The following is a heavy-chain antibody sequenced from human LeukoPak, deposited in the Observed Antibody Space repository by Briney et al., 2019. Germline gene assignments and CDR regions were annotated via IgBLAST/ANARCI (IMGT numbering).Heavy chain of an antibody. CDR1: GFTFSSYA. D-gene: IGHD5-24*01. CDR3: AREMATIRSLDY. V-gene: IGHV3-30-3*01. J-gene: IGHJ4*02. CDR2: ISYDGSNK. Sequence: PGRSLRLSCAASGFTFSSYAMHWVRQAPGKGLEWVAVISYDGSNKYYADSVKGRFTISRDNSKNTLYLQMNSLRAEDTAVYYCAREMATIRSLDYWGQGTLVTVSS.